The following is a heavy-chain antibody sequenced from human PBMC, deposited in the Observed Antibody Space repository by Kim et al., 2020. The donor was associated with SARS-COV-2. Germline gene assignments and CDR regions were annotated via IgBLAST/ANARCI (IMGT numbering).Heavy chain of an antibody. J-gene: IGHJ2*01. V-gene: IGHV3-11*05. Sequence: GGSLRLSCAASGFAFNDYYMAWIRQAPGKGLEWISCISRGETYTYYADSVKGRFTISRDNTKNSLYLQMNSLRDVDTAVYFCARVMRMAVGTSWYFDLWGRGTLVTVSS. D-gene: IGHD6-19*01. CDR3: ARVMRMAVGTSWYFDL. CDR2: ISRGETYT. CDR1: GFAFNDYY.